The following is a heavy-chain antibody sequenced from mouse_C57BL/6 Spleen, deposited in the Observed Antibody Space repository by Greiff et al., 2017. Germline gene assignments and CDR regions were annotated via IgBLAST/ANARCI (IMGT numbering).Heavy chain of an antibody. CDR1: VFSLTSSG. D-gene: IGHD5-1-1*01. Sequence: VKLVESGPGLVQPSPSLSITCTVSVFSLTSSGVHWVRQSPGKGLEWLGVIWSGGSTAYNAAFISRLSISKDNSKSQVFFKMNSLQADDTAIYYCARIIRPFAYWGQGTLVTVSA. CDR3: ARIIRPFAY. V-gene: IGHV2-2*01. J-gene: IGHJ3*01. CDR2: IWSGGST.